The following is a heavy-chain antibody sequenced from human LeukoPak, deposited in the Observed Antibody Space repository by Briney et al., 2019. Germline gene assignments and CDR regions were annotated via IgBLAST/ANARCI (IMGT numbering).Heavy chain of an antibody. CDR2: INQDGSEK. D-gene: IGHD3-10*01. CDR1: GFTFSSYW. V-gene: IGHV3-7*01. Sequence: GGSLRLSCAASGFTFSSYWMSWVRQAPGKGQEWVANINQDGSEKYYVDSVKGRFTISRDNAKNSLYLQMNSLRAEDTAVYYCGRESGAFDIWGQGTMVTVSS. CDR3: GRESGAFDI. J-gene: IGHJ3*02.